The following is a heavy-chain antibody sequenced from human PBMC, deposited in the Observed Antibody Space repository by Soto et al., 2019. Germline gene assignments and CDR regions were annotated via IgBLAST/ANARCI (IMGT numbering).Heavy chain of an antibody. Sequence: SETLSLTCTVSGGSISSSSYYWGWIRQPPGKGLEWIGSIYYSGSTYYNPSLKSRVTISVDTSKNQFSLKLSSVTAADTAVYYCARYFQFGELLSFDYWGQGTLVTVSS. CDR3: ARYFQFGELLSFDY. CDR1: GGSISSSSYY. V-gene: IGHV4-39*01. J-gene: IGHJ4*02. D-gene: IGHD3-10*01. CDR2: IYYSGST.